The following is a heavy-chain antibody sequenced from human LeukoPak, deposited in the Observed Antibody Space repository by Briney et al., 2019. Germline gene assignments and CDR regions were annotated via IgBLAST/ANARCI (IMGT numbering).Heavy chain of an antibody. J-gene: IGHJ4*02. Sequence: PSETLSLTCAVYGGSFSGYYWGWIRQPPGKGLEWIGSIYYSGSTYYNPSLKSRVTISVDTSNNQFSLKLSSVTAADTPVYYFPSGYSYGFDYWGQGTLVTVSS. CDR3: PSGYSYGFDY. D-gene: IGHD5-18*01. CDR1: GGSFSGYY. V-gene: IGHV4-34*01. CDR2: IYYSGST.